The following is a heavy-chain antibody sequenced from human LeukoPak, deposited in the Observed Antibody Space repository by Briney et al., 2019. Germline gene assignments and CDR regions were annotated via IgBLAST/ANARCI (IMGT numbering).Heavy chain of an antibody. CDR1: GFSLSTSGVG. V-gene: IGHV2-5*02. Sequence: ESGPTRVNPTQTLTLTCTFSGFSLSTSGVGVGWIRQPPGKALEWLALIYWDDDKRYSPSLKSRLTITKDTSKNQVLLTRTNMDPVDTATYYCAHRRPYCSGGSCYGWFDPWGQGTLVTVSS. D-gene: IGHD2-15*01. J-gene: IGHJ5*02. CDR3: AHRRPYCSGGSCYGWFDP. CDR2: IYWDDDK.